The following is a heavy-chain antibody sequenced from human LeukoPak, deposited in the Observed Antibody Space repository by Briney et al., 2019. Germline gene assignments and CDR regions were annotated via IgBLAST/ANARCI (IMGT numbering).Heavy chain of an antibody. CDR3: VRGPTTVTTFFDL. D-gene: IGHD4-17*01. J-gene: IGHJ5*01. CDR2: IYKSMYSGGST. V-gene: IGHV4-4*07. CDR1: GDSIGAYY. Sequence: PSETLSLTCTVSGDSIGAYYWSWIRQPAGKGLEWIGRIYKSMYSGGSTDYNPSLKSRVTMSVDTSKNQLSLKLSSLTAADTAVYYCVRGPTTVTTFFDLWGQGTLVTVPS.